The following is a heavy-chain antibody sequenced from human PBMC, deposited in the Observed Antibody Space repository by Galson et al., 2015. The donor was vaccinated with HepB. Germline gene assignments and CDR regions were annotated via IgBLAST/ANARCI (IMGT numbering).Heavy chain of an antibody. J-gene: IGHJ4*02. V-gene: IGHV6-1*01. CDR2: TYYRSKWYT. Sequence: CAISGDSVSSNSAAWNWIRQSPSRSLEWLGRTYYRSKWYTGTAVSVKSRITINPDTSKNQFSLQLNSVTPEDTAVYYCARSEGWFDYWGQGTQVTVSS. CDR3: ARSEGWFDY. D-gene: IGHD6-19*01. CDR1: GDSVSSNSAA.